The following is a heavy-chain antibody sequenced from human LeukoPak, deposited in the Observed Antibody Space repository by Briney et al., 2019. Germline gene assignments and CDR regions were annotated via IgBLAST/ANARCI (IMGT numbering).Heavy chain of an antibody. CDR1: GFTFSNFW. CDR3: ARGDAFSGDH. V-gene: IGHV3-7*04. Sequence: GGSLRLSCAVSGFTFSNFWMSWVRQAPGRGLEWVANIHPEGNEKYHVEAVKGRFTISRDNAENLLFLQMNGLRVEDTAVYYCARGDAFSGDHWGQGTLVTVSS. CDR2: IHPEGNEK. J-gene: IGHJ4*02.